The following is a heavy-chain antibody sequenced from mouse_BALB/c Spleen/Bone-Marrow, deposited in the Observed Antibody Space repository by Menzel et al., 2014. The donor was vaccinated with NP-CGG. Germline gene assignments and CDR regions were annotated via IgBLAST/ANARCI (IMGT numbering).Heavy chain of an antibody. V-gene: IGHV3-5*02. CDR3: ARFYGNYFDY. CDR1: GISITTGNYR. D-gene: IGHD2-1*01. CDR2: IYYSGTI. J-gene: IGHJ2*01. Sequence: EVHLVESGPGLVKPSQTVSLTCTVTGISITTGNYRWSWIRQFPENKLEWIGYIYYSGTITYNPSLTSRTTITRDTSKNQFFLEMNSLTAEDTATYYCARFYGNYFDYWGQGTTLTVSS.